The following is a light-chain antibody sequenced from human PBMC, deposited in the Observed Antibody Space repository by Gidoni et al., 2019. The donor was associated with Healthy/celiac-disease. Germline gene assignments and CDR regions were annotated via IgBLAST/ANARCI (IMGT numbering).Light chain of an antibody. CDR3: QQRSNWPTSIT. CDR2: DAS. CDR1: QSVSSY. Sequence: EIVLTQSPATLSLSPGERATLSCRASQSVSSYLSWYQQKPGQAPRPLIYDASNRATGSPARSSGSGSGTDFTLTISSLEPEDFEVYYCQQRSNWPTSITFGQGTRLEIK. V-gene: IGKV3-11*01. J-gene: IGKJ5*01.